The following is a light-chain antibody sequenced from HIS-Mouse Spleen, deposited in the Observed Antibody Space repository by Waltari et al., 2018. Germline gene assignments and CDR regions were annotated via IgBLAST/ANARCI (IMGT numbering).Light chain of an antibody. CDR1: SSDVGGYKY. J-gene: IGLJ1*01. V-gene: IGLV2-8*01. CDR3: SSYAGSNNYV. Sequence: QSALTQPPSASGSPGPSVTISCTGTSSDVGGYKYGSGYQQHPGKAPKLMIYEVSKRPSGVPDRFSGSKSGNTASLTVSGLQAEDEADYYCSSYAGSNNYVFGTGTKVTVL. CDR2: EVS.